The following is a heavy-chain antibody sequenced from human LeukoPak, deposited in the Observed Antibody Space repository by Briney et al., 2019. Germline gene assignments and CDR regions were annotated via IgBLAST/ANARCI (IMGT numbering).Heavy chain of an antibody. CDR2: IYTSGST. CDR1: GGSISSGSYY. J-gene: IGHJ4*02. CDR3: ARATPEVLLWFGGPFDY. Sequence: PSETLSLTCTVSGGSISSGSYYWSWIRQPAGKGLEWIGRIYTSGSTNYNPSLKSRVTISVDTSKNQFSLKLSSVTAADTAVYYCARATPEVLLWFGGPFDYWGQGTLVTVSS. D-gene: IGHD3-10*01. V-gene: IGHV4-61*02.